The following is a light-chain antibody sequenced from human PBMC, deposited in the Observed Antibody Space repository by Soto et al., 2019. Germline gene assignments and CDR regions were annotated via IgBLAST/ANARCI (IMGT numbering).Light chain of an antibody. Sequence: QTVVTQEPSVTVSPGGTVTLTCASSTGAVTSIYYPSWFQQKPGQAPRALFYSISNKHSWTPARFSGSLLGGKAALTLSDVQPADEADYYCLLYYGGVHVFGGGTKVTVL. J-gene: IGLJ2*01. CDR1: TGAVTSIYY. CDR2: SIS. V-gene: IGLV7-43*01. CDR3: LLYYGGVHV.